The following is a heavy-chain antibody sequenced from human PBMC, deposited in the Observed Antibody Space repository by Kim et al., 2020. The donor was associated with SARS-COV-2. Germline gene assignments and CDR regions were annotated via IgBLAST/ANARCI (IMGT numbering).Heavy chain of an antibody. J-gene: IGHJ5*02. D-gene: IGHD3-9*01. CDR1: GGSISSYY. CDR3: ARGPLYYDILTGNPSYDWFDT. CDR2: IYTSGST. Sequence: SETLSLTCTVSGGSISSYYWSWIRQPAGKGLEWIGRIYTSGSTNYNPSLKSRVPMTVETYKNQFSLKLSSVTAADTAVYYCARGPLYYDILTGNPSYDWFDTWGQGTRVAVSS. V-gene: IGHV4-4*07.